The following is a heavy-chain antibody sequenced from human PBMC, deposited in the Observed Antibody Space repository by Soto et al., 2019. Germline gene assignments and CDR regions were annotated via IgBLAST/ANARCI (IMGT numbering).Heavy chain of an antibody. J-gene: IGHJ4*02. D-gene: IGHD2-8*01. CDR2: IHYSGST. CDR3: ARHEGNGNVWPLDY. CDR1: GDSIGTTHSY. V-gene: IGHV4-39*01. Sequence: QVQLLESGPGLVKPSETLSLTCTVSGDSIGTTHSYWAWIRQSPGKGLEWIGNIHYSGSTYYMPSLRSRVTVSVYTSKNQFSLRLTSVTAEDTAVYYCARHEGNGNVWPLDYWGQGILVTVSS.